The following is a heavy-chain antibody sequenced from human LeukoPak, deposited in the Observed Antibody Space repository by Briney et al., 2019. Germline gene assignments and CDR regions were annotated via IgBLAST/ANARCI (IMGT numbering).Heavy chain of an antibody. CDR2: IKQDGSEK. CDR1: GLTFSSYW. Sequence: GGSLRLSCAASGLTFSSYWMSWVRQAPGKGLEWVANIKQDGSEKYYVDSVKGRFTISRDNAKNSLYLQMNSLRAEDTAVYYCARFKMGTDDAFDIWGQGTMVTVSS. D-gene: IGHD5-24*01. CDR3: ARFKMGTDDAFDI. V-gene: IGHV3-7*01. J-gene: IGHJ3*02.